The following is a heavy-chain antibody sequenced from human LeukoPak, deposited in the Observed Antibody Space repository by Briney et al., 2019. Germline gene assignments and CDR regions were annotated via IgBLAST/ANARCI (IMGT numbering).Heavy chain of an antibody. J-gene: IGHJ4*02. CDR2: ISGSGGPT. CDR1: GFSFNTFA. D-gene: IGHD4-17*01. V-gene: IGHV3-23*01. Sequence: GGSLRLSCAASGFSFNTFAMIWVRQAPGKGLEWVSGISGSGGPTYYADSVKGRFTISRDNSRNTLYLQMNSLRAEDAAVYYCAKSVSTVIRYFDFWGQGTLVTVSS. CDR3: AKSVSTVIRYFDF.